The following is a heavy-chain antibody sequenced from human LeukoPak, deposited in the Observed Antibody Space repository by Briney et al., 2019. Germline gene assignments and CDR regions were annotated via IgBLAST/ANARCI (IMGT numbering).Heavy chain of an antibody. V-gene: IGHV3-11*01. CDR1: GFTFRDYY. J-gene: IGHJ5*02. CDR3: ARDRVGATVWFDP. CDR2: ISSSGSTI. D-gene: IGHD1-26*01. Sequence: PGGSLRLSCAASGFTFRDYYMSWIRQAPGKGLEWVSYISSSGSTIYYADSVKGRLAISRDNAKNSLYLQMNSLKAEDTAVYYCARDRVGATVWFDPWGQGTLVTVSS.